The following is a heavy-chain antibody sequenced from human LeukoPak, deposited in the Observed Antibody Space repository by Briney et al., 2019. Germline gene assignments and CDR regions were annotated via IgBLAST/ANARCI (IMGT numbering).Heavy chain of an antibody. V-gene: IGHV3-23*01. CDR3: ARDRAAAAGTGDFDY. D-gene: IGHD6-13*01. J-gene: IGHJ4*02. CDR2: ISGSGGST. CDR1: GFTFSGYV. Sequence: GGSLRLSCAASGFTFSGYVMTWVRQPPGKGLQWVADISGSGGSTYYADSVKGRFSISGDNSKNTLYLQMNTLRAEDPAVYYCARDRAAAAGTGDFDYWGQGTLVTVSS.